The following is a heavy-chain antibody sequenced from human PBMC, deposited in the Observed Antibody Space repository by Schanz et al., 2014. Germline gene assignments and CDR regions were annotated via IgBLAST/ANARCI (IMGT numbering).Heavy chain of an antibody. J-gene: IGHJ6*02. CDR3: AKDDTQVNGMDV. Sequence: EMQLVESGGGLVQPGRSLRLSCAASGFTFDDYAMHWVRQAPGKGLEWVSGISWNSGSIGYADSVKGRFTISRDNSKNTLHLQMNSLRVEDTAVYYCAKDDTQVNGMDVWGQGTTVAVSS. CDR2: ISWNSGSI. V-gene: IGHV3-9*01. CDR1: GFTFDDYA.